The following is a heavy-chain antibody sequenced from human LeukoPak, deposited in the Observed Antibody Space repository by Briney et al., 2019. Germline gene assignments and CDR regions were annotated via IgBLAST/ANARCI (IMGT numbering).Heavy chain of an antibody. D-gene: IGHD4/OR15-4a*01. CDR3: ARGSRGARFDY. CDR1: GGSIRSDY. Sequence: PSETLSLTCIVSGGSIRSDYWSWIRQPAGKGLEWIGRIYSGGSSNFNPSLKSRVTMSVDTSNNQISLKLTSMTAADTAVYYCARGSRGARFDYWGQGTLVTVSS. J-gene: IGHJ4*02. CDR2: IYSGGSS. V-gene: IGHV4-4*07.